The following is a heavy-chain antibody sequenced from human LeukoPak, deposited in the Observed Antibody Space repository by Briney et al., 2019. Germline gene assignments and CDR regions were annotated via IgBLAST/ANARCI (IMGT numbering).Heavy chain of an antibody. Sequence: PGGSLRLSCAASGFTFSRYWMSWVRQPPGRGLEWVANIKQDGSEKFYVESVKGRFTVSRDNARNSLYLQMNSLETEDTAMYYCTYTSSSGVVYWGQGTLVTVSS. CDR2: IKQDGSEK. CDR3: TYTSSSGVVY. J-gene: IGHJ4*02. CDR1: GFTFSRYW. D-gene: IGHD6-6*01. V-gene: IGHV3-7*03.